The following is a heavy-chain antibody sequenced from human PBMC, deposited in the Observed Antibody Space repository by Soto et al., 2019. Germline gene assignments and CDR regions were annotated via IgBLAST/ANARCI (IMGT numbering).Heavy chain of an antibody. Sequence: EVQLLESGGGLVQPGGCLRLSCAASGFTFSDYAMTWVRQGPGKGLEWISSTSSSGGATYYADSVKDRFTISRDNSKNTVYLQMNSLNAEDTAVYYCTKGPSRAYSGSSRYSDSWGQGALVTVSS. J-gene: IGHJ4*02. V-gene: IGHV3-23*01. D-gene: IGHD6-6*01. CDR3: TKGPSRAYSGSSRYSDS. CDR2: TSSSGGAT. CDR1: GFTFSDYA.